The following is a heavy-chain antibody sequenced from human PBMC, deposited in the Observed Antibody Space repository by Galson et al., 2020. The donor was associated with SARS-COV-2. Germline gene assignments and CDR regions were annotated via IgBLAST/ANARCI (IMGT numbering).Heavy chain of an antibody. CDR3: ARKSKYNFGSSYYHYSGMDV. J-gene: IGHJ6*02. CDR2: RNDRGST. CDR1: GGPFSNYY. D-gene: IGHD1-1*01. V-gene: IGHV4-34*01. Sequence: SETLSLTCAVYGGPFSNYYWSWIRQPPGRGLEWLGERNDRGSTTYNPSLRRRVTISLDTSKNQFSLKLASMTAADSGIYYCARKSKYNFGSSYYHYSGMDVWGQGTTVTVS.